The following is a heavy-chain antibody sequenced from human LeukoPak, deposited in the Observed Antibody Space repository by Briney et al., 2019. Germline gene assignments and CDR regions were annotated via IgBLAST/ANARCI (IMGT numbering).Heavy chain of an antibody. J-gene: IGHJ5*02. CDR3: ARESSRYFDWLPL. Sequence: GGSLRLSCAASGFTFSSYSMNWVRQAPGKGLEWVSGINWNGGSTGYADSVKGRFTISRDNAKNSLYLQMNSLRAEDTAVYYCARESSRYFDWLPLWGQGTLVTVSS. CDR1: GFTFSSYS. V-gene: IGHV3-20*04. D-gene: IGHD3-9*01. CDR2: INWNGGST.